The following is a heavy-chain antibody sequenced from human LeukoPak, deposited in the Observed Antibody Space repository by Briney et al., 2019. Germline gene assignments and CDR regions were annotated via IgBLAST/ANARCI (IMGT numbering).Heavy chain of an antibody. CDR2: IYSTGTT. J-gene: IGHJ5*02. CDR3: ARRVYCNVGSCFRGANWFDP. V-gene: IGHV3-53*01. Sequence: GGSLRLSCAASGFTDSSNYMSWVRQAPGKGLEGVSVIYSTGTTFYADSVKGRFTISRDNSKNPLSLQMNSMRAEDTAVYYCARRVYCNVGSCFRGANWFDPWGQGTLVTVSS. D-gene: IGHD2-15*01. CDR1: GFTDSSNY.